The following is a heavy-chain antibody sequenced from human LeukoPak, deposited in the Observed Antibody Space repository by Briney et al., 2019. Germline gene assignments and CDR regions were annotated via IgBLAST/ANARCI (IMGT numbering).Heavy chain of an antibody. CDR1: GFTVSNNY. Sequence: GGSLRLSCAASGFTVSNNYMGWVRQAPGKGLEWVSIIHSSSATNYADSVKGRFTISRDNSKNTLYLQMNSLRVEDTAVYYCATDPIYGSGLYDYWGQGTLVTVSS. J-gene: IGHJ4*02. CDR3: ATDPIYGSGLYDY. CDR2: IHSSSAT. V-gene: IGHV3-53*01. D-gene: IGHD3-10*01.